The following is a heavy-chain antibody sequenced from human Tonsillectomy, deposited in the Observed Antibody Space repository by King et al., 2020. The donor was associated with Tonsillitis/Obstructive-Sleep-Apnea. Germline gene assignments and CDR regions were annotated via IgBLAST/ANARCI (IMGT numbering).Heavy chain of an antibody. V-gene: IGHV3-30*04. J-gene: IGHJ3*02. CDR1: GFTFSSYA. CDR2: ISYDGSNK. D-gene: IGHD2-21*01. Sequence: VQLVESGGGVVQPGRSLRLSCAASGFTFSSYAMHWVRQAPGKGLEWVAVISYDGSNKYYADSVKGRFTISRDNSKNTLYLQMNSLRAEETAVYYCARTYCGGDCADAFDIWGQGTMVTVSS. CDR3: ARTYCGGDCADAFDI.